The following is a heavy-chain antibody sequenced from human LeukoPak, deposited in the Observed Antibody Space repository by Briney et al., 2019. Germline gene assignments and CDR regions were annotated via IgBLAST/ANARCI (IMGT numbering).Heavy chain of an antibody. Sequence: GGSLRLSCAASGFTFSSYWMSWVRQAPGKGLEWVANIKQAGSEKYYVDSVRGRFTISRDNAKNSLYLQMNSLRAEDTAVYYCARDVCTSCYYFDYWGQGTLVTVSS. CDR1: GFTFSSYW. V-gene: IGHV3-7*04. CDR2: IKQAGSEK. D-gene: IGHD2-2*01. J-gene: IGHJ4*02. CDR3: ARDVCTSCYYFDY.